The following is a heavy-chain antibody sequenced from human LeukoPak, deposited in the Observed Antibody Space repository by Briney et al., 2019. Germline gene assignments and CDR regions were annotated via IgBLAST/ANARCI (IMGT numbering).Heavy chain of an antibody. D-gene: IGHD1-26*01. J-gene: IGHJ4*02. V-gene: IGHV3-30*18. Sequence: GGSLRLSCAASGFPFSTFGMHWVRQAPGKGLEWVAAIAYDGSVKYYPDSLKGRLTISRDNSKNTLCLQMNSLRAEDTAVYSCAKDRTVVGATSFDYWGLGTLVTVSS. CDR1: GFPFSTFG. CDR3: AKDRTVVGATSFDY. CDR2: IAYDGSVK.